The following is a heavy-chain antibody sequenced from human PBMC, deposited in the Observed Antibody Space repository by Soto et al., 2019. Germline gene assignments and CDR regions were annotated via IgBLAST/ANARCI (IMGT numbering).Heavy chain of an antibody. D-gene: IGHD3-16*02. Sequence: GASVKVSCKASGGTFSSYAISWVRQAPGQGLEWMGGIIPIFGTANYAQKFQGRVTITADESTSTAYMELSSLRSEDTAVYYCARLGSPYYDYVWGSYRNSKFDYWGQGTLVTVSS. CDR1: GGTFSSYA. CDR3: ARLGSPYYDYVWGSYRNSKFDY. V-gene: IGHV1-69*13. J-gene: IGHJ4*02. CDR2: IIPIFGTA.